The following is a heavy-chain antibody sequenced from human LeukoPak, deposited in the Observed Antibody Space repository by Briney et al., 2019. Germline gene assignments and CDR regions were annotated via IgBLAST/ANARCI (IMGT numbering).Heavy chain of an antibody. CDR1: GFTFSSYG. Sequence: GGSLRLSCAASGFTFSSYGMHWVRQAPGKGLEWVALITYDGSNKYYADSVKGRFTISRDNSKNTLSLQMNSLRAEDTAVYYCARQVGYCTNGVCFTPDSWGQGTLATVSS. D-gene: IGHD2-8*01. J-gene: IGHJ4*02. V-gene: IGHV3-33*05. CDR2: ITYDGSNK. CDR3: ARQVGYCTNGVCFTPDS.